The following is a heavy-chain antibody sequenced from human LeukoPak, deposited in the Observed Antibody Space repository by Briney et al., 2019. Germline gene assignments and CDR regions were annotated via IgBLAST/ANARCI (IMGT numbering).Heavy chain of an antibody. CDR1: GGTFSSYA. D-gene: IGHD3-22*01. CDR2: IIPIFGTA. Sequence: SVKVSCKASGGTFSSYAISWVRQAPGQGLEWMGGIIPIFGTANYAQKFQGRVTMTTDTSTSTAYMELRSLRSDDTAVYYCARELYPENSSGYYDAFDIWGQGTMVTVSS. J-gene: IGHJ3*02. V-gene: IGHV1-69*05. CDR3: ARELYPENSSGYYDAFDI.